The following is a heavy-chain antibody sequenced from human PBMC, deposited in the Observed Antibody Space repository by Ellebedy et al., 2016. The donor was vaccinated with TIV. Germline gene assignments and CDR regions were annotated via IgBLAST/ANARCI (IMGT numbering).Heavy chain of an antibody. D-gene: IGHD4-23*01. CDR1: GFTFSNSG. V-gene: IGHV3-15*01. CDR2: IKSQADGGTT. Sequence: GESLKISXAASGFTFSNSGMSWVRQAPGKGLEWVGRIKSQADGGTTDYAGPVKGRFIISRDDSKTTVYLHMNSLISDDTAVYYCSTLGNYGGNIPFDFWGQGSLVTVSS. CDR3: STLGNYGGNIPFDF. J-gene: IGHJ4*02.